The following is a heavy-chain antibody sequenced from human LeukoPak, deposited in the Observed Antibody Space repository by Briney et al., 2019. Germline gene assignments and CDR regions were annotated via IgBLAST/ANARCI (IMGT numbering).Heavy chain of an antibody. D-gene: IGHD2-21*01. V-gene: IGHV3-21*01. Sequence: GGSLRLSCAASGFTFSSYNMNWVRQAPGKGLEWVSSISSSSSYIFYADSVKGRFTISRDNAKNSLYLQMNSLRAEDTAVYYCASPKSNGYCGGDCSFDYWGQGTLVTVSS. CDR2: ISSSSSYI. J-gene: IGHJ4*02. CDR3: ASPKSNGYCGGDCSFDY. CDR1: GFTFSSYN.